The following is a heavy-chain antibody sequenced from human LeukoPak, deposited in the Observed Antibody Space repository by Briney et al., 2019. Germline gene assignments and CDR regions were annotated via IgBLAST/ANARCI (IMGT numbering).Heavy chain of an antibody. J-gene: IGHJ5*02. V-gene: IGHV1-69*04. CDR1: GGTFSSYA. CDR3: ARDRCRSSSTSCYGGNWFDP. Sequence: SVKVSCKASGGTFSSYAISWVRRAPGQGLEWMGRIIPIFGIANYAQKFQGRVTITADKSTSTAYMELSSLRSEDTAVYYCARDRCRSSSTSCYGGNWFDPWGQGTLVTVSS. CDR2: IIPIFGIA. D-gene: IGHD2-2*01.